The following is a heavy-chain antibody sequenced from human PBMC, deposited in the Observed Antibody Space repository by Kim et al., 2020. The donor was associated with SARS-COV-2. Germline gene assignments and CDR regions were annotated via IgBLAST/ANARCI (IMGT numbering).Heavy chain of an antibody. CDR3: AKGGRVRYFFDH. Sequence: GGSLRLSCVASGFTFSSYTMPWVRQAPGKGLQWVSFISGSGTTTYYADSVRGRLTISRDNSKNMLFLEMSRLRVEDTAVYYCAKGGRVRYFFDHWGQGTLVTVSS. CDR1: GFTFSSYT. CDR2: ISGSGTTT. D-gene: IGHD4-17*01. J-gene: IGHJ4*02. V-gene: IGHV3-23*01.